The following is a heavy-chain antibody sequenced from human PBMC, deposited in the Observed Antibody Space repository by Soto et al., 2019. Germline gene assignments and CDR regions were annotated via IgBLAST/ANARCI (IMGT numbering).Heavy chain of an antibody. D-gene: IGHD2-8*01. CDR3: ARDRLMVYAIGVYYYGMDV. J-gene: IGHJ6*02. CDR2: IYYSGST. V-gene: IGHV4-31*03. CDR1: GGSISSGGYY. Sequence: SETLSLTCTVSGGSISSGGYYWSWIRQHPGKGLEWIGYIYYSGSTYYNPSLKSRVTISVDTSKNQFSLKLSSVTAADTAVYYCARDRLMVYAIGVYYYGMDVWGQGTTVTVSS.